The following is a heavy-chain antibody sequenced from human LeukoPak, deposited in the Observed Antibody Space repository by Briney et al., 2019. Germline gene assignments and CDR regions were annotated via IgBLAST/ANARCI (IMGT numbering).Heavy chain of an antibody. CDR2: IRYDGGNK. CDR3: ARARWFGEFDY. CDR1: GFTFSSYG. Sequence: GGSLRLPCAASGFTFSSYGMHWVRQASGKGLEWVAFIRYDGGNKYYADSVKGRFTISRDNSKNTLYLQMNSLRAEDTAVYYCARARWFGEFDYWGQGTLVTVSS. V-gene: IGHV3-30*02. J-gene: IGHJ4*02. D-gene: IGHD3-10*01.